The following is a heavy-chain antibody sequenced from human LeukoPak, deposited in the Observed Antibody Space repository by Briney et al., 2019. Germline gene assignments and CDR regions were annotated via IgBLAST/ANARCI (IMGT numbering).Heavy chain of an antibody. CDR1: GGSISSYY. D-gene: IGHD2-2*02. CDR3: AREYCSSTSCYTSPLWY. J-gene: IGHJ4*02. CDR2: IYYSGST. Sequence: SETLSLTCTVSGGSISSYYWSWIRQPPEKGLEWIGYIYYSGSTNCNPSLKSRVTISVDTSKNQFSLKLSSVTAADTAVYYCAREYCSSTSCYTSPLWYWGQGTLVTVSS. V-gene: IGHV4-59*01.